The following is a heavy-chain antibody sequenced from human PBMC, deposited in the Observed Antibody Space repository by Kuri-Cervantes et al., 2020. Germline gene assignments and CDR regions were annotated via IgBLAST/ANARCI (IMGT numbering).Heavy chain of an antibody. V-gene: IGHV1-2*02. CDR1: GGTFSTYA. Sequence: ASVKVSCKASGGTFSTYAINWVRQAPGQGLEWMGWINPNSGGTNYAQKFQGRVTMTRDTSISTAYMELSRLRSDDTAMYYCARDIAVTVEAFDIWGQGTMVTVSS. CDR2: INPNSGGT. CDR3: ARDIAVTVEAFDI. D-gene: IGHD6-19*01. J-gene: IGHJ3*02.